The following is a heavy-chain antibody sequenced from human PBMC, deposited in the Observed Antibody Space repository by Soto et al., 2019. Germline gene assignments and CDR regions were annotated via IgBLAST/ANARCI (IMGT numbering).Heavy chain of an antibody. CDR1: GFTFSSYE. J-gene: IGHJ5*02. CDR2: ISSSGSTI. CDR3: ARDNRRGYCSSTSCYSWFDP. Sequence: GGSLRLSCAASGFTFSSYEINWMRQAPGKGLEWVSYISSSGSTIYYADSVKGRFTISRDNAKNSLYLQMDSLRAEDTAVYYCARDNRRGYCSSTSCYSWFDPWGQGTLVTVS. D-gene: IGHD2-2*02. V-gene: IGHV3-48*03.